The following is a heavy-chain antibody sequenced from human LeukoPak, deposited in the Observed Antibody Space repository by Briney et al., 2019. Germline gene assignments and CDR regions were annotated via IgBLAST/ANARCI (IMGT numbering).Heavy chain of an antibody. CDR2: INPNSGGT. V-gene: IGHV1-2*02. Sequence: ASVKVSCKASGYTFTGYYMHWVRQAPGQGLEWMGWINPNSGGTNYAQKFQGRVTMTRDTSISTAYMELSRLRSDDTAVYYCARSPHFLGIVGAPEDYWGQGTLVTVSS. CDR3: ARSPHFLGIVGAPEDY. CDR1: GYTFTGYY. D-gene: IGHD1-26*01. J-gene: IGHJ4*02.